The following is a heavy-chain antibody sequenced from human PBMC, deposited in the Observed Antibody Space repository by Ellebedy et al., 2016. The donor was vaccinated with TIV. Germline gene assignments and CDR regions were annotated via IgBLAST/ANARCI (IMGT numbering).Heavy chain of an antibody. D-gene: IGHD3-9*01. Sequence: GESLKISXAASGFTFSSYWMHWVRQAPGKGLVWVSRINSDGSSTSYADSVKGRFTISRDNAKNTLYLQMNSLRAEDTAVYYCARVISPDYDILTGIENWGQGTLVTVSS. V-gene: IGHV3-74*01. CDR1: GFTFSSYW. CDR2: INSDGSST. CDR3: ARVISPDYDILTGIEN. J-gene: IGHJ4*02.